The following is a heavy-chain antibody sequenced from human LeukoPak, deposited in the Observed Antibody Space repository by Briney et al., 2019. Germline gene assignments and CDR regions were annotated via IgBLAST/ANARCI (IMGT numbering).Heavy chain of an antibody. J-gene: IGHJ4*02. CDR3: AREPLRTIFGVVIRYYFDY. Sequence: ASVKVSCKASGGTFSSYAISWVRQAPGQGLEWMGRIIPIFGTANYAQKFQGRVTITTDESTSTAYMELSSLRSEDTAVYYCAREPLRTIFGVVIRYYFDYWGQGTLVTVSS. CDR1: GGTFSSYA. V-gene: IGHV1-69*05. CDR2: IIPIFGTA. D-gene: IGHD3-3*01.